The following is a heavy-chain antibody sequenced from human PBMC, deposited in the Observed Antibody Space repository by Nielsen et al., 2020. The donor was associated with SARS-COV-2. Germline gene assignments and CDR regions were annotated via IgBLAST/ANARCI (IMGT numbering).Heavy chain of an antibody. V-gene: IGHV3-23*01. CDR2: ISGSGGST. CDR1: GFTFSSYA. Sequence: GRSLRLSCAASGFTFSSYAMSWVRQAPGKGLEWVSAISGSGGSTYYADSVKGRFTISRDNSKNTLYLQMNSLRAEDTAVYYCAKVSSSIAARRPVDYWGQGTLVTVSS. CDR3: AKVSSSIAARRPVDY. J-gene: IGHJ4*02. D-gene: IGHD6-6*01.